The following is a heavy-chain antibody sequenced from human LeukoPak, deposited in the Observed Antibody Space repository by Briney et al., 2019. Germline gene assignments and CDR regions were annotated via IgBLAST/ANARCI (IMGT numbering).Heavy chain of an antibody. CDR2: ISGSGGST. D-gene: IGHD1-1*01. V-gene: IGHV3-23*01. CDR1: GFTFSSYG. CDR3: ASSPGTTGTTGAY. J-gene: IGHJ4*02. Sequence: GGTLRLSCAASGFTFSSYGMSWVRQAPGKGLEWVSAISGSGGSTYYADSVKGRFTISRDNSKNTLYLQMNSLRAEDTAVYYCASSPGTTGTTGAYWGQGTLVTVSS.